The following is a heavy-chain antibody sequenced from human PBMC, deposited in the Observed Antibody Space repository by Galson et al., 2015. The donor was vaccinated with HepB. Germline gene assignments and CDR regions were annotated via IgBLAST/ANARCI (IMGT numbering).Heavy chain of an antibody. D-gene: IGHD3-22*01. J-gene: IGHJ3*02. CDR3: AGGPKAPHYYDSSGLGDAFDI. CDR2: MYRGGTT. Sequence: SLRLSCAASGFTVSNNYMSWVRQAPGKGLEWVSVMYRGGTTYYADSVEGRFTISRDNSKNTLFLQMNSLRAEDTAVYYCAGGPKAPHYYDSSGLGDAFDIWGQGTMVTVSS. CDR1: GFTVSNNY. V-gene: IGHV3-53*01.